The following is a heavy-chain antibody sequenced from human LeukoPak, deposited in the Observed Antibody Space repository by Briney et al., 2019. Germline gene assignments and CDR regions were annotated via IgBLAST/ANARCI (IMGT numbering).Heavy chain of an antibody. Sequence: SVKVSCKASGFTFTSSAVQWVRQARGQGLEWIGWIVVGSGNTNYAQKFQERVTINRDMSTSTAYMELSSLRSEDTAVYYCARGNATVTTSPPGYWGQGTLVTVSS. J-gene: IGHJ4*02. CDR3: ARGNATVTTSPPGY. D-gene: IGHD4-17*01. V-gene: IGHV1-58*01. CDR1: GFTFTSSA. CDR2: IVVGSGNT.